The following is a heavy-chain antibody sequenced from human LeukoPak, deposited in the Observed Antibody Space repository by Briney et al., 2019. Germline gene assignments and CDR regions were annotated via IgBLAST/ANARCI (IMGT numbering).Heavy chain of an antibody. V-gene: IGHV3-21*01. J-gene: IGHJ6*03. CDR1: GFTFTNYY. Sequence: GGSLRLSCAASGFTFTNYYLNWVRQAPGKGLEWVSSISGGFSYINYADSVKGRFTISRDSAQNSLYLEMNSLRAEEAAVYYCARAFGGYDSQHLYYYMDVWGKGTTVPVSS. CDR2: ISGGFSYI. D-gene: IGHD5-12*01. CDR3: ARAFGGYDSQHLYYYMDV.